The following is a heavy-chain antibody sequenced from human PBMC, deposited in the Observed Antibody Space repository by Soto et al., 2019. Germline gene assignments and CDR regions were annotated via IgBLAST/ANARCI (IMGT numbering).Heavy chain of an antibody. CDR3: AGHEYSSQLTNWFDP. D-gene: IGHD6-6*01. CDR1: VGSISSSSYY. V-gene: IGHV4-39*01. CDR2: IYYSGST. Sequence: SETLSLTCAVSVGSISSSSYYWVWIRHPPGKGLEWIGSIYYSGSTYYNPSLKSRVTISVDTSKNQFSLKLSSVTAADTAVYYCAGHEYSSQLTNWFDPWGQGTLVTVSS. J-gene: IGHJ5*02.